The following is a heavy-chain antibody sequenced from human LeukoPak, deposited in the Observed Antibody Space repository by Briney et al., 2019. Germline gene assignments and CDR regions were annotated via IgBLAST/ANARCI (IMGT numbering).Heavy chain of an antibody. CDR1: GGSFSGYY. V-gene: IGHV4-34*01. J-gene: IGHJ4*02. CDR3: ASLDCSGGSCYSFELDY. D-gene: IGHD2-15*01. CDR2: INHSGST. Sequence: SETLSLTCAVYGGSFSGYYWSWIRQPPGKGLEWIGEINHSGSTNYNPSLKSRVTISVDTSKNQFSLKLSSVTAADTAVYYCASLDCSGGSCYSFELDYWGQGTLVTVSS.